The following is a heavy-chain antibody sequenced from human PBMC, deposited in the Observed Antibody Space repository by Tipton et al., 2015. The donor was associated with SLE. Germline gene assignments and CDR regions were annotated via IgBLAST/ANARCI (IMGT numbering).Heavy chain of an antibody. Sequence: TLSLTCAVYGGSFSDYYWSWIRQPPGKGLEWIGEINHSGSTNYNPSLKSRVTISVDTSKNQFSLKLSSVTAADTAVYYCARGLGAYSSGWRYYYYYMDVWGKGTTVTVSS. CDR2: INHSGST. CDR3: ARGLGAYSSGWRYYYYYMDV. D-gene: IGHD6-19*01. J-gene: IGHJ6*03. CDR1: GGSFSDYY. V-gene: IGHV4-34*01.